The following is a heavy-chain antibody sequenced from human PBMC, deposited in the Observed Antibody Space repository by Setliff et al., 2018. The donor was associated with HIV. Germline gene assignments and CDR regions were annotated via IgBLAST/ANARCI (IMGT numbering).Heavy chain of an antibody. J-gene: IGHJ4*02. Sequence: GGSLRLSCAASGFSFRTYAMSWVRQAPGKGLEWVSAISATAGDTYYADSVKGRFTLSRDNSKNTLYLQMNSLKTEDTAVYYCARNRDILTGYWGGRSIEPSDYWGQGTLVTVSS. D-gene: IGHD3-9*01. CDR3: ARNRDILTGYWGGRSIEPSDY. CDR2: ISATAGDT. CDR1: GFSFRTYA. V-gene: IGHV3-23*01.